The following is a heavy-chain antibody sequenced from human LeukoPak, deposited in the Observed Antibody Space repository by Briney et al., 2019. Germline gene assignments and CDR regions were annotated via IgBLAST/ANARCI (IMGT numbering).Heavy chain of an antibody. J-gene: IGHJ3*02. CDR2: INNEETAA. CDR3: ARESTVGPIQTDALDI. CDR1: GFTFSTYW. Sequence: GGSLRLSCAASGFTFSTYWMHWVRHAPGKGLVWVSRINNEETAANYADSVQGRFTISRDNAKSTLYLQMDSLRAEDTAVYYCARESTVGPIQTDALDIWGQGTMVTVSS. D-gene: IGHD1-26*01. V-gene: IGHV3-74*01.